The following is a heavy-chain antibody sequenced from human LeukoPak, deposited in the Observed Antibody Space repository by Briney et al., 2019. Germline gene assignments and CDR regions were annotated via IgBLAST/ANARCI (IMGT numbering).Heavy chain of an antibody. CDR1: GFTFSSYS. V-gene: IGHV3-21*01. D-gene: IGHD4-17*01. J-gene: IGHJ4*02. CDR3: ARDQYGDYALDY. CDR2: ISSISYI. Sequence: PGGSLRLSCAASGFTFSSYSMNWVRQAPGKGLEWVSSISSISYIYYADSVKGRFTISRDTAKNSLYLQMNSLRAEGTAVYYCARDQYGDYALDYWGQGTLVTVSS.